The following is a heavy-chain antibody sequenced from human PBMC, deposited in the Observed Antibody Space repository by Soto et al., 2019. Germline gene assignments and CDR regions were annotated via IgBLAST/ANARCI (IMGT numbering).Heavy chain of an antibody. Sequence: QVQLVQSGAEVKKPGSSVTVSCTASGDTFSFYTINWVRQAPGLGLEWVGRINPILSMSNYAQKFQGRVTMTADKSTNTAYTELRSLRSEDTAMYFCATSYGSGYRAFDSWGQGALVTVSS. CDR1: GDTFSFYT. CDR3: ATSYGSGYRAFDS. V-gene: IGHV1-69*02. CDR2: INPILSMS. D-gene: IGHD3-10*01. J-gene: IGHJ4*02.